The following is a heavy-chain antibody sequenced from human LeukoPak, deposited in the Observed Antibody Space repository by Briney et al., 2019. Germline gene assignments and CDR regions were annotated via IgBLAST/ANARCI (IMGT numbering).Heavy chain of an antibody. Sequence: GGSLRLSCAASGFSFSSYSMNWVRQAPGKVLEWVSSISSSSSYIYYADSVKGRFTISRDNSKNSLYLQMNSLRAEDTAVYYCAELGITMIGGVWGKGTTVTISS. V-gene: IGHV3-21*01. J-gene: IGHJ6*04. D-gene: IGHD3-10*02. CDR2: ISSSSSYI. CDR1: GFSFSSYS. CDR3: AELGITMIGGV.